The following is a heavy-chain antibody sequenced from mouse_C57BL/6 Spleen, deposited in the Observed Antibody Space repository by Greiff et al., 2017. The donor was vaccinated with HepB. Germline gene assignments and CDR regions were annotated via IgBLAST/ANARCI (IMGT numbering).Heavy chain of an antibody. CDR3: ARGDDYLYYFDY. J-gene: IGHJ2*01. CDR1: GYTFTSYW. CDR2: IHPNSGST. V-gene: IGHV1-64*01. D-gene: IGHD2-4*01. Sequence: VQLQQPGAELVKPGASVKLSCKASGYTFTSYWMHWVKQRPGQGLEWIGMIHPNSGSTNYNEKFKSKATLTVDKSSSTAYMQLSSLTSEDSAVYHCARGDDYLYYFDYWGQGTTLTVSS.